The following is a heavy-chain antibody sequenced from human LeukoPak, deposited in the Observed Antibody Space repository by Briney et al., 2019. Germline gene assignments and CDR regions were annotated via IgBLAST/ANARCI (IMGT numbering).Heavy chain of an antibody. D-gene: IGHD1-20*01. Sequence: SVKVSCKASGGTFSSYAISWVRQAPGQGLEWMGGITPIFGTANYAQKFQGRVTITADKSTSTAYMELSSLRSEDTAVYYCARDPGRITGIYYYMDVWGKGTTVTVSS. J-gene: IGHJ6*03. CDR2: ITPIFGTA. V-gene: IGHV1-69*06. CDR1: GGTFSSYA. CDR3: ARDPGRITGIYYYMDV.